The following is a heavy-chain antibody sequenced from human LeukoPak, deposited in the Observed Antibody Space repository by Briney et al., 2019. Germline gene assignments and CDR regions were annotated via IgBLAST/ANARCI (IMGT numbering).Heavy chain of an antibody. J-gene: IGHJ4*02. CDR3: ARDLTGTGDY. D-gene: IGHD1-20*01. CDR1: GFTFSAYA. CDR2: ITSVGGIT. V-gene: IGHV3-64*01. Sequence: GGSLRLSCAASGFTFSAYAMHWVRQAPGEGLEYVSSITSVGGITYYANSVKGRFTISRDNSRNTLYLQMGSLRAEDMAVYYCARDLTGTGDYWGQGTLVTVSS.